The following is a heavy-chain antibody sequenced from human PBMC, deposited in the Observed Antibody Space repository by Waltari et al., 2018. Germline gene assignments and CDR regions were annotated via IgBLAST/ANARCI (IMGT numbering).Heavy chain of an antibody. V-gene: IGHV3-23*01. Sequence: EAQLWESGGGLVQPGGSLRVSCAASGFTVSSSAMSWVGQAPGKGMEWVSESSGTGSNTYYADSVKGRFTISKDNSKNILYLQMDSLRAEDTAVYYCARDGYNWIAFDVWGQGVLVTVSS. J-gene: IGHJ4*02. D-gene: IGHD5-12*01. CDR3: ARDGYNWIAFDV. CDR1: GFTVSSSA. CDR2: SSGTGSNT.